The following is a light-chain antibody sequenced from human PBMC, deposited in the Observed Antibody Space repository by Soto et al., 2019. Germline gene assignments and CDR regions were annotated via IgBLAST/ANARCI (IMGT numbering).Light chain of an antibody. CDR1: HSVLYSSNNKNY. J-gene: IGKJ2*01. CDR2: WAS. V-gene: IGKV4-1*01. Sequence: DIVMTQSPDSLTVSRGERAAFNCKSSHSVLYSSNNKNYLAWYQQRPGQPPKLLIYWASTRESGVPERFSGSGSGTDFTLTITNLQAEDVAVYYCQQYYSDPPTFGQGTKLEIK. CDR3: QQYYSDPPT.